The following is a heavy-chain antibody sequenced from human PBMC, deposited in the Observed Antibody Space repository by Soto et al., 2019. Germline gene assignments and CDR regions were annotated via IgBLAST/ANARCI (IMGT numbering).Heavy chain of an antibody. CDR3: ARGNYQIYGMDV. J-gene: IGHJ6*02. CDR1: GGTFSSYA. V-gene: IGHV1-69*06. D-gene: IGHD1-1*01. Sequence: SVKVSCKASGGTFSSYAISWVRQAPGQGLEWVGGIIPIFGTANYAQKFQGRVTITADKSTSTAYMELSSLRSEDTAVYYCARGNYQIYGMDVWGQGTRVTVSS. CDR2: IIPIFGTA.